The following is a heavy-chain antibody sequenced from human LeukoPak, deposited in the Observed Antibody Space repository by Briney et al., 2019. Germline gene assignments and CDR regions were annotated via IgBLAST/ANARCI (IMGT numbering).Heavy chain of an antibody. CDR2: ISRGGDYI. Sequence: GGSLRLSCAASESIFSTYSMNWVRQAPGKGLEWVSSISRGGDYIYYADSVRGRFTISRDNAKNSLYLQMSSLRAEDTAVYYCAKDGRAGFAQYYFDYWGQGTLVTVSS. CDR1: ESIFSTYS. D-gene: IGHD4-11*01. CDR3: AKDGRAGFAQYYFDY. V-gene: IGHV3-21*01. J-gene: IGHJ4*02.